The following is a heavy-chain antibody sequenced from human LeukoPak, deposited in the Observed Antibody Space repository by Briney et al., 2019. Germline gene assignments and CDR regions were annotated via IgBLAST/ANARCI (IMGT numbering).Heavy chain of an antibody. CDR1: GFTFSSHG. D-gene: IGHD3-16*01. V-gene: IGHV3-23*01. CDR3: AEDDAWGRYKH. Sequence: GGTLRLSCAASGFTFSSHGMNWVRQAPGKGLEWVSGISPSGGITYYTDSVKGRFTISRDNSKNTVSLQMNSLRGEDTAVYYCAEDDAWGRYKHWGQGTLVTVSS. CDR2: ISPSGGIT. J-gene: IGHJ1*01.